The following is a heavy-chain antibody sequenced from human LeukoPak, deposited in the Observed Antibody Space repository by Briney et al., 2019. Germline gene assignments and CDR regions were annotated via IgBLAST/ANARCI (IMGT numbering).Heavy chain of an antibody. CDR1: GGSISSGDYY. Sequence: SETLSLTCTVSGGSISSGDYYWSWIRQPPGEGLEWIGYMYYSGSTYYNPSLKSRVTISVDTSKNQFSQQLSSVTAADTAVYYCARPYYYDSRIDPWGQGTLVTVSS. V-gene: IGHV4-30-4*01. D-gene: IGHD3-22*01. CDR3: ARPYYYDSRIDP. CDR2: MYYSGST. J-gene: IGHJ5*02.